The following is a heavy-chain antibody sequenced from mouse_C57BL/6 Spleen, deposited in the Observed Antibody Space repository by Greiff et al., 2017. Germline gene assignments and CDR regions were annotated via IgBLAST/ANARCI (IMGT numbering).Heavy chain of an antibody. CDR2: ISSGGDYI. V-gene: IGHV5-9-1*02. Sequence: EVKLMESGAGLVKPGGSLKLSCAASGFTFSSYAMSWVRQTPEKRLEWVAYISSGGDYIYYADTVKGRFTISRDNARNTLYLQMSSLKSEDTAMYYCTRDYGSSYAMDYWGQGTSVTVSS. D-gene: IGHD1-1*01. CDR3: TRDYGSSYAMDY. J-gene: IGHJ4*01. CDR1: GFTFSSYA.